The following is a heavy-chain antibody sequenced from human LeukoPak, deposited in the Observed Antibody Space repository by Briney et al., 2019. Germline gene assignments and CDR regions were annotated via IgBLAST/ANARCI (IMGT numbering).Heavy chain of an antibody. D-gene: IGHD6-13*01. CDR1: GFTFDDYA. J-gene: IGHJ4*02. CDR2: ISWNSGSI. CDR3: AKDLSGAAAVD. V-gene: IGHV3-9*03. Sequence: GGSLRLSCAASGFTFDDYAMHWVRQAPGKGLEWVPGISWNSGSIGYADSVKGRFTISRDNAKNSLYLQMNSLRAEDMALYYCAKDLSGAAAVDWGQGTLVTVSS.